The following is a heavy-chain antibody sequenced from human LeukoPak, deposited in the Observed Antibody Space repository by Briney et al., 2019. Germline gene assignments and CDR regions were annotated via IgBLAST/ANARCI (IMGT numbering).Heavy chain of an antibody. CDR1: GGSISSYY. V-gene: IGHV4-59*01. CDR3: ARDSLYYFDY. CDR2: IYYSGST. J-gene: IGHJ4*02. Sequence: SETLSLTCTVSGGSISSYYWSWIRQPPGKGLEWIGYIYYSGSTNYDPSLKSRVTISVDTSKNQFSLKLSSVTAADTAVYYCARDSLYYFDYWGQGTLVTVSS.